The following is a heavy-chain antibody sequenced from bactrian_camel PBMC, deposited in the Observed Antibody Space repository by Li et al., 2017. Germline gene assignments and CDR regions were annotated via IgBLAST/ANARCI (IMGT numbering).Heavy chain of an antibody. D-gene: IGHD4*01. V-gene: IGHV3S53*01. CDR2: IYKDGKT. Sequence: HVQLVESGGGSVQAGGSLKLSCAASGDSRLCMTWFRQAPGKEREGVAAIYKDGKTNYADSVKGRFTISQSQNTVTLQMNSLKPEDTAMYYCAADLYYSGYDCVSGPVEYEFWGQGTQVTVS. J-gene: IGHJ4*01. CDR3: AADLYYSGYDCVSGPVEYEF. CDR1: GDSRLC.